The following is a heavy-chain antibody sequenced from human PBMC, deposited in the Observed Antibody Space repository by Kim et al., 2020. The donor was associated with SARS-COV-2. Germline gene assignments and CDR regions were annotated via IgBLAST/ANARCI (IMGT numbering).Heavy chain of an antibody. CDR3: ASSSRWQWLVHFDY. Sequence: SETLSLTCTVSGGSISSYYWSWIRQPPGKGLEWIGYIYYSGSTNYNPSLKSRVTISVDTSKNQFSLKLSSVTAADTAVYYCASSSRWQWLVHFDYWGQGTLVTVSS. J-gene: IGHJ4*02. V-gene: IGHV4-59*01. D-gene: IGHD6-19*01. CDR1: GGSISSYY. CDR2: IYYSGST.